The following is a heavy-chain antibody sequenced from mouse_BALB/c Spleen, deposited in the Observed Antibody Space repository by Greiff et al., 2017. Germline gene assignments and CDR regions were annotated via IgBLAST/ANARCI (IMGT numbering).Heavy chain of an antibody. CDR3: ARNPIYYGYDGGFDY. J-gene: IGHJ2*01. CDR2: IWSGGST. V-gene: IGHV2-4-1*01. D-gene: IGHD2-2*01. CDR1: GFPLTSYG. Sequence: VKLMESGPGLVQPSQSLSITCTVSGFPLTSYGVHWVRQSPGKGLEWLGVIWSGGSTDYNAAFISRLSISKDNSKSQVFFKMNSLQADDTAIYYCARNPIYYGYDGGFDYWGQGTTLTVSS.